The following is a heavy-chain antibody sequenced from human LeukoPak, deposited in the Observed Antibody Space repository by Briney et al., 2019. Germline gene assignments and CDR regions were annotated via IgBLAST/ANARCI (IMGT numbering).Heavy chain of an antibody. CDR2: IYSGGAI. V-gene: IGHV3-53*01. CDR3: ARGHNSGNPDRFDY. Sequence: PGGSLRLSCAASGFLVSTNYMSWVRQAPGRGLEWGSVIYSGGAIHYADSVKGRFTTSRDNSKNTLYLQMNSLRAEDTAMYFCARGHNSGNPDRFDYWGQGTLVIVSS. CDR1: GFLVSTNY. J-gene: IGHJ4*02. D-gene: IGHD6-19*01.